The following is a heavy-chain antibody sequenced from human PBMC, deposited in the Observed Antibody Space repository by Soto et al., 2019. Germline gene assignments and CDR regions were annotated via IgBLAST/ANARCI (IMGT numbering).Heavy chain of an antibody. V-gene: IGHV2-26*01. D-gene: IGHD4-4*01. CDR1: GFSLSNARMG. J-gene: IGHJ6*03. CDR2: IFSNDEK. Sequence: QVTLKESGPVLVKPTETLTLTCTVSGFSLSNARMGVSWIRQPPGKALEWLAHIFSNDEKSYSTSLKSRLTISKDTSKSQVVRTMTNMDPVDTATYYCVRGVSWDYSRNAGYYYYYMDVWGKGTTVTVCS. CDR3: VRGVSWDYSRNAGYYYYYMDV.